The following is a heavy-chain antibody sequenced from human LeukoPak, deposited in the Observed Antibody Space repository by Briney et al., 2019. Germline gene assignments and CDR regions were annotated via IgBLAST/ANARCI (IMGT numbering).Heavy chain of an antibody. V-gene: IGHV1-69*13. CDR3: ARGRDWFDP. CDR1: GYTFTSYG. CDR2: IISIFGTA. Sequence: GASVKVSCKASGYTFTSYGISWVRQAPGQGLERMGGIISIFGTANYAQKFQGRVTITADESTSTAYMELSSLRSEDTAVYYCARGRDWFDPWGQGTLVTVSS. J-gene: IGHJ5*02.